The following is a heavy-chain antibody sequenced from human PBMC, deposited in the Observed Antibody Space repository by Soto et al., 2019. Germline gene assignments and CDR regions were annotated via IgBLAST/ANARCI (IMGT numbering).Heavy chain of an antibody. CDR3: AKYLTAMVAYFDS. D-gene: IGHD5-18*01. CDR1: GFTFSSFG. CDR2: ISYDGNKK. V-gene: IGHV3-30*18. Sequence: QVHLVGSGGGVVQPGTSLRLSCAASGFTFSSFGMHWVRQAPGKGLEWVAVISYDGNKKYYVDSVKGRFTISRDNSKNTLYLQMNSLRAEDTAVYYCAKYLTAMVAYFDSWGQGTLVTVSS. J-gene: IGHJ4*02.